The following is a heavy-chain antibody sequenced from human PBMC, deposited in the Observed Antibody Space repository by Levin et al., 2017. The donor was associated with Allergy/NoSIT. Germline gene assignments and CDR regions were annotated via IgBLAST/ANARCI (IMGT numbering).Heavy chain of an antibody. CDR2: ISSGGGTI. V-gene: IGHV3-11*01. Sequence: PGGSLRLSCAASGFTFSDYYMSWIRQAPGKGLEWVSYISSGGGTIDYADSVKGRFTISRDNAKNSLYLQMNSLRADDTAVYVWVRDKSRDSGSSTMLDYWGQGTLVTVSS. J-gene: IGHJ4*02. CDR3: VRDKSRDSGSSTMLDY. CDR1: GFTFSDYY. D-gene: IGHD6-13*01.